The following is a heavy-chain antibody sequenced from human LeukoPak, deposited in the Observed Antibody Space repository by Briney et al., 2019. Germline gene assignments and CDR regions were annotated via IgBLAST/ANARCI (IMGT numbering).Heavy chain of an antibody. Sequence: GGSLRLSCAASRFTFSSYGMHWVRQAPGKGLEWVAFIRYDGSNKYYADSVKGRFTISRDNSKNTLYLQMNSLRAEDTAVYYCAILAPLPYYYDSSGYSVSAFDIWGQGTMVTVSS. CDR2: IRYDGSNK. CDR3: AILAPLPYYYDSSGYSVSAFDI. D-gene: IGHD3-22*01. V-gene: IGHV3-30*02. J-gene: IGHJ3*02. CDR1: RFTFSSYG.